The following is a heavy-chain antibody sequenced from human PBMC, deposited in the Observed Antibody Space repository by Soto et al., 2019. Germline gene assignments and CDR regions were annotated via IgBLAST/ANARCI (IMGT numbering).Heavy chain of an antibody. J-gene: IGHJ1*01. CDR1: GYTFTSYA. D-gene: IGHD5-12*01. CDR2: INAGNGNT. V-gene: IGHV1-3*01. CDR3: ARDQKGSGYDFFQY. Sequence: QVQLVQSGAEVKKPGASVKVSCKASGYTFTSYAMHWVRQAPGQRLEWMGWINAGNGNTKYSQKFQGRVTITRSTSASTAYMELSSLRSEDTAVYYCARDQKGSGYDFFQYWGQGTLVTVSS.